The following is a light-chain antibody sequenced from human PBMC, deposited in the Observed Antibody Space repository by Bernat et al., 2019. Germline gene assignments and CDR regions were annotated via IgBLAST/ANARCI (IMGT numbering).Light chain of an antibody. CDR3: QQSYSIRT. J-gene: IGKJ1*01. CDR1: QSIDTS. CDR2: TAS. V-gene: IGKV1-39*01. Sequence: DIQLTQSPSSLSASVGDIVTITCRASQSIDTSLNWYQQIPGKAPRVLIYTASALQPGVPSRFNGSGSETDFTLKITGLQRRDFSTYCCQQSYSIRTIGQGNKVEIK.